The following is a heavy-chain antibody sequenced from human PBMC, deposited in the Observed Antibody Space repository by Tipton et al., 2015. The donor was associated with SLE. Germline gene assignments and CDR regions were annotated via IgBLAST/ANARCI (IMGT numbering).Heavy chain of an antibody. J-gene: IGHJ2*01. D-gene: IGHD3-10*01. V-gene: IGHV4-59*01. Sequence: TLSLTCAVYGGSFSSYYWSWIRQPPGKGLEWIGYIYYSGSTNYNPSLKSRVTISVDTSKNQFSLKLSSVTAADTAVYYCARFRAITMVRGVISWYFDLWGRGTLVTVSS. CDR3: ARFRAITMVRGVISWYFDL. CDR2: IYYSGST. CDR1: GGSFSSYY.